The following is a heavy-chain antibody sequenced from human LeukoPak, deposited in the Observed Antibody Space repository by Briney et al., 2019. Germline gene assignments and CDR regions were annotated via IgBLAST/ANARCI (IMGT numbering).Heavy chain of an antibody. V-gene: IGHV3-23*01. CDR3: AKSGSYYGWFDP. CDR2: ISGSGGST. D-gene: IGHD3-10*01. J-gene: IGHJ5*02. CDR1: GFTFSSYA. Sequence: GGSLRLSCAASGFTFSSYAMSWVRQAPGKGLEWVSAISGSGGSTYYADSVKGRFTIPRDNSKNTLYLQMNSLRAEDTAVYYCAKSGSYYGWFDPWGQGTLVTVSS.